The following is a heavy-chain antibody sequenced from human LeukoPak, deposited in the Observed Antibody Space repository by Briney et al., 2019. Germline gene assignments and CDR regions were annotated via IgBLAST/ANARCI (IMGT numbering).Heavy chain of an antibody. CDR3: AKGSEYYDSSGYFDY. V-gene: IGHV3-9*03. CDR1: GFTFDDYA. D-gene: IGHD3-22*01. Sequence: GGSLRLSCAASGFTFDDYAMHWVRQAPGKGLEWVSGISWNSGSIGYADSVKGRFTISRDNAKNSLYLQMNSLRAEDMALYYCAKGSEYYDSSGYFDYWGQGTLVTVSS. J-gene: IGHJ4*02. CDR2: ISWNSGSI.